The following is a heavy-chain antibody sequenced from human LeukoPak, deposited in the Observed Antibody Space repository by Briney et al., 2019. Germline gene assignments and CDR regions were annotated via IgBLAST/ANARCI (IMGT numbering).Heavy chain of an antibody. CDR2: IYYSGST. V-gene: IGHV4-59*08. J-gene: IGHJ4*02. D-gene: IGHD3-10*01. CDR1: GGSISSYY. CDR3: ARSPVWFGELLFDY. Sequence: SETLSLTCTVSGGSISSYYWSWIRQPPGKGLEWIGYIYYSGSTNYNPSLKSRVTISVDTSKNQFSLKLSSVTAADTAVYYCARSPVWFGELLFDYWGQGTLVTVSS.